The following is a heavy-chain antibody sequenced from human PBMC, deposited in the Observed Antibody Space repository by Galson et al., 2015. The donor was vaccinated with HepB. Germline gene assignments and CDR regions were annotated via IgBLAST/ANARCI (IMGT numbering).Heavy chain of an antibody. CDR1: GFTFSSYS. Sequence: SLRLSCAASGFTFSSYSMNWVRQAPGKGLEWVSYISSSSSTIYYADSVKGRFTISRDNAKNSLYLQVNSLRDEDTAVYYCARAAVAGRWWLDYWGQGTLVTVSS. V-gene: IGHV3-48*02. D-gene: IGHD6-19*01. CDR3: ARAAVAGRWWLDY. J-gene: IGHJ4*02. CDR2: ISSSSSTI.